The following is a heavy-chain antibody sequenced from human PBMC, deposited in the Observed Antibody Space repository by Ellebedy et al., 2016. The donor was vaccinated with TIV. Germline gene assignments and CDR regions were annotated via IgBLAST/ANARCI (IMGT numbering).Heavy chain of an antibody. CDR1: GFTFSVYY. CDR3: AREGGSSGYCGYFDS. J-gene: IGHJ4*02. Sequence: GESLKISXEASGFTFSVYYMSWIRQAPGKGLEWVAGISHDGNGLYYVDSVKGRFTVSRDNSKNTLYLEMNSLSAEDTAVYYCAREGGSSGYCGYFDSWGQGTLVTVSS. CDR2: ISHDGNGL. D-gene: IGHD3-22*01. V-gene: IGHV3-30*03.